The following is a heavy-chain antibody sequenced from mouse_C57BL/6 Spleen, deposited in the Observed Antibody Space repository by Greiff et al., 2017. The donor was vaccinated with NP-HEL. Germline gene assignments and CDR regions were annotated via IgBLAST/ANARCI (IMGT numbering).Heavy chain of an antibody. Sequence: VQLQQSGAELARPGASVKLSCKASGYTFTSYGISWVKQRTGQGLEWIGEIYPRSGNTYYNEKFKGKATLTADKSSSTAYMELRSLTSEDSAVYFCANYDYDFAYWGQGTLVTVSA. CDR2: IYPRSGNT. CDR3: ANYDYDFAY. V-gene: IGHV1-81*01. D-gene: IGHD2-4*01. CDR1: GYTFTSYG. J-gene: IGHJ3*01.